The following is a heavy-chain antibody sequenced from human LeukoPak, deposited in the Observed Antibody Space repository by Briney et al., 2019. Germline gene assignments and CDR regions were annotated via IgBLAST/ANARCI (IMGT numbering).Heavy chain of an antibody. CDR3: ASRPYDILTGYYGFDY. D-gene: IGHD3-9*01. Sequence: VASVKVSCQASGYTFTSYYMHWVRQAPGQGLEWVGIINPSGGSTSYAQKFQGRVTMTRDTSTSTVYMELSRLRSDDTAVYYCASRPYDILTGYYGFDYWGQGTLVTVSS. CDR1: GYTFTSYY. J-gene: IGHJ4*02. V-gene: IGHV1-46*01. CDR2: INPSGGST.